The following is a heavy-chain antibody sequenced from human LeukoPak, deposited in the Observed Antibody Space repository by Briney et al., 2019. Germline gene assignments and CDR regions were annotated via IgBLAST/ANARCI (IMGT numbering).Heavy chain of an antibody. CDR3: AKDMADSSGYSFDY. CDR2: IRYDGSNK. J-gene: IGHJ4*02. D-gene: IGHD3-22*01. Sequence: GGSLRLSCAASGFTFSSYGMHWVRLAPGKGLEWVAFIRYDGSNKYYADSVKGRFTISRDNSKNTLYLQMNSLRAEDTAVYYCAKDMADSSGYSFDYWGQGTLVTVSS. V-gene: IGHV3-30*02. CDR1: GFTFSSYG.